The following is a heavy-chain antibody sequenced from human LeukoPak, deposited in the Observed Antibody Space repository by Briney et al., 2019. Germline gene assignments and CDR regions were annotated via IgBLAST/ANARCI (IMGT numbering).Heavy chain of an antibody. CDR1: GGSINAYY. Sequence: SETLSLTCTVSGGSINAYYCSWIRQPPGKGLEWIAYVRDNGENNYNPSLKSRVAISVDTANNQISLRLNFVTAADTAIYYCARQRGNRPAFDTWGLGRTIGVSS. CDR3: ARQRGNRPAFDT. D-gene: IGHD2/OR15-2a*01. J-gene: IGHJ3*02. CDR2: VRDNGEN. V-gene: IGHV4-59*08.